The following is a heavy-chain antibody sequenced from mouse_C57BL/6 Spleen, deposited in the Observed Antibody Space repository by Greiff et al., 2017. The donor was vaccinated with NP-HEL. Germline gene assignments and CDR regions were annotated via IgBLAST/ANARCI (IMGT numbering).Heavy chain of an antibody. Sequence: VQLQQSGPELVKPGASVKISCKASGYAFSSSWMNWVKQRPGKGLEWIGRIYPGDGDTNYNGKFKGKATLTADQSSSTAYMQLSSLTSEDSAVYFCARAAQATFAYWGQGTLVTVSA. V-gene: IGHV1-82*01. CDR2: IYPGDGDT. J-gene: IGHJ3*01. CDR3: ARAAQATFAY. CDR1: GYAFSSSW. D-gene: IGHD3-2*02.